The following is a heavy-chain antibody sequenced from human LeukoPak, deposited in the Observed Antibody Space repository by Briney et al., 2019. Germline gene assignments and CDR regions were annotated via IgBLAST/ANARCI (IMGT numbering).Heavy chain of an antibody. CDR3: ARLETGYDSGGYDGWFDP. V-gene: IGHV4-31*03. D-gene: IGHD3-22*01. J-gene: IGHJ5*02. CDR1: GGSISSGGYY. Sequence: SETLSLTCTVSGGSISSGGYYWSWIRQHPGKGLEWIGYIYYSGSTYYNPSLKSRVTISVDTSKNQFSLKLRSVTAADTAVYYCARLETGYDSGGYDGWFDPWGQGTLVTVSS. CDR2: IYYSGST.